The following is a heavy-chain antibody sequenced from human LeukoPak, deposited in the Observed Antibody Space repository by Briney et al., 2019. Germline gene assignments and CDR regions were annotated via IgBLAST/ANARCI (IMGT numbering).Heavy chain of an antibody. D-gene: IGHD3-10*01. Sequence: ASVKVSCKASGYTFTSYAMHWVRQAPGQRLEWMGWINAGNGNTKYSQKFQGRVTITRDTSASTAYMELSSLRSEDTAVYYCASKGKLLWFGESAAPVDSWGQGTLVTVSS. CDR3: ASKGKLLWFGESAAPVDS. CDR2: INAGNGNT. J-gene: IGHJ4*02. V-gene: IGHV1-3*01. CDR1: GYTFTSYA.